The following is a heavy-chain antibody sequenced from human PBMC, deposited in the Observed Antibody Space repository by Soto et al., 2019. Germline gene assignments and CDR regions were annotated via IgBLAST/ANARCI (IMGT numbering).Heavy chain of an antibody. CDR2: INPSGGST. CDR1: GYTFTSYY. CDR3: AREGCSGGSCYRDYYYGMDV. Sequence: QVQLVQSGAEVKKPEASVKVSCKASGYTFTSYYMHWVRQAPGQGLEWMGIINPSGGSTSYAQKFQGRVTMTRDTSTSTVYMELSSLRSEDTAVYYCAREGCSGGSCYRDYYYGMDVWGQGTTVTVSS. D-gene: IGHD2-15*01. J-gene: IGHJ6*02. V-gene: IGHV1-46*01.